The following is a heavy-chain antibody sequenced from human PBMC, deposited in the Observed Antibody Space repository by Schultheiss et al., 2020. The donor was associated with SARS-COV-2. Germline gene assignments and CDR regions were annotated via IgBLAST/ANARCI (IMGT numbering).Heavy chain of an antibody. Sequence: GESLKISCKGSGYSFTSYWISWVRQMPGKGLEWMGRIDPSDSYTDYSPSFQGHVTISADKSISTAYLQWSSLKASDTAMYYCARLGSYNEYLLQYWGQGTLVTVSS. J-gene: IGHJ4*02. V-gene: IGHV5-10-1*01. D-gene: IGHD2/OR15-2a*01. CDR1: GYSFTSYW. CDR3: ARLGSYNEYLLQY. CDR2: IDPSDSYT.